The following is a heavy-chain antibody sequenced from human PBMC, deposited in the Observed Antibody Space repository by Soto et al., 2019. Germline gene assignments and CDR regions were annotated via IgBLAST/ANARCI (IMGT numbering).Heavy chain of an antibody. Sequence: QVQLVESGGGVVQPGRSLRLSCTASGFNFGSHGMHWVRQAPGKGLEWVGVIWYDGSNKFYGDAVKGRFITSRDNSKNTMYLEIGSLRVEDTAVYYCARWTREGFGESWDVWGQGTMVTVSS. V-gene: IGHV3-33*01. CDR3: ARWTREGFGESWDV. D-gene: IGHD3-10*01. CDR2: IWYDGSNK. CDR1: GFNFGSHG. J-gene: IGHJ6*02.